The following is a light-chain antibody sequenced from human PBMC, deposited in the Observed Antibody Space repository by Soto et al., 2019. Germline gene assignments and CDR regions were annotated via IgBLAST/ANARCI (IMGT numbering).Light chain of an antibody. V-gene: IGKV3-20*01. CDR1: QSVGNNY. CDR2: DAS. Sequence: EIVLTQSPATLSLSPGERATLSCRASQSVGNNYLACYQQNPGQAPRFLIYDASSRATGIPDRFSGSGSGTDFTLTISRLEPEDFALYYCQQYGSTPRTVGGGTKVEIK. J-gene: IGKJ4*01. CDR3: QQYGSTPRT.